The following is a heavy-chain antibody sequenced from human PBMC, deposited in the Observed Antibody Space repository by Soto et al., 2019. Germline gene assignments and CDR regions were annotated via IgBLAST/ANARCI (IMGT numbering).Heavy chain of an antibody. V-gene: IGHV1-2*06. CDR2: INPNTGGT. D-gene: IGHD4-4*01. CDR1: GYTFTGCY. Sequence: ASVKVSCKASGYTFTGCYIYWVRQAPGQGLEWMGRINPNTGGTNYAQKFQGRVTVTRDTSISTAYMELSRLRSDDTAVYYCAXEDSDYSNYNYYYGLDVWGQGTTVTVSS. J-gene: IGHJ6*02. CDR3: AXEDSDYSNYNYYYGLDV.